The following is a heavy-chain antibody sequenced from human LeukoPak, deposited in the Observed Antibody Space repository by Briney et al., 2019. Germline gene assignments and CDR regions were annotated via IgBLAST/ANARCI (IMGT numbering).Heavy chain of an antibody. CDR1: GGTFSSYA. Sequence: ASVKVSCKASGGTFSSYAISWVRQAPGQGLEWMGWISAYNGNTNYAQKLQGRVTMTTDTSTSTAYMELRSLRSDDTAVYYCARDGSGSWYPRRYFDYWGQGTLVTVSS. J-gene: IGHJ4*02. CDR2: ISAYNGNT. CDR3: ARDGSGSWYPRRYFDY. V-gene: IGHV1-18*01. D-gene: IGHD6-13*01.